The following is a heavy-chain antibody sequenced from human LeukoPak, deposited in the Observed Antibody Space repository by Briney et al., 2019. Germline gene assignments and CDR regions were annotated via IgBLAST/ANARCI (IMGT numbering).Heavy chain of an antibody. CDR3: AGGGSIAARPFDY. Sequence: PSETLSLTCTVSGGSISSYYWSWIRQPPGKGLEWIGYIYYSGSTNYNPSLKSRVTISVDTSKNQFSLKLSSVTAADTAVYYCAGGGSIAARPFDYWGQGTLVTVSS. CDR1: GGSISSYY. D-gene: IGHD6-6*01. CDR2: IYYSGST. V-gene: IGHV4-59*01. J-gene: IGHJ4*02.